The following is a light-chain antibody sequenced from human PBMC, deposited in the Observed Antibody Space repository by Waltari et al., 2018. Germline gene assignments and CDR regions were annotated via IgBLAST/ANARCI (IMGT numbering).Light chain of an antibody. J-gene: IGKJ3*01. V-gene: IGKV3-20*01. CDR3: QQYATSPFT. CDR2: AAS. Sequence: DIVLTQSPGPLSLSPGARATLSCRASQTVTSNFLAWYQQKPGQAPRLLIYAASSRATGIPDRFGGSGSGTDFTLTIIRLEPEDFAVYYCQQYATSPFTFGPGTTVDIK. CDR1: QTVTSNF.